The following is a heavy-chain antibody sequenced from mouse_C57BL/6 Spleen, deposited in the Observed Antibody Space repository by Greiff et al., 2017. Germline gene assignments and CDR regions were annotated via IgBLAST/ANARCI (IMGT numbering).Heavy chain of an antibody. Sequence: EVQGVDSGGALVKPGGSLKLSCAASGFTFSSYGMSWVRQTPDKRLECVATISSGGSYTSYPDSVKGRFTISRDNAKNTLYLQMSSLKSEDTAMYYCARHENYSNYDWFAYWGQGTLVTVSA. CDR3: ARHENYSNYDWFAY. CDR1: GFTFSSYG. CDR2: ISSGGSYT. J-gene: IGHJ3*01. V-gene: IGHV5-6*01. D-gene: IGHD2-5*01.